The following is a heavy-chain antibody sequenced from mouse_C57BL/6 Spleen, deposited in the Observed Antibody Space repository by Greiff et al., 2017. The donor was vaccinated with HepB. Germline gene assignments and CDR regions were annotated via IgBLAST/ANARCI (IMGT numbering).Heavy chain of an antibody. D-gene: IGHD2-4*01. Sequence: QVQLQQSGAELVKPGASVKISCKASGYAFSSYWMNWVKQRPGKGLEWIGQIYTGDGDTNYNGKFKGKATLTADKSSSTAYMQLSSLTSEDSAVYFCARDDYGGKGNFAYWGQGTTLTVSS. V-gene: IGHV1-80*01. CDR1: GYAFSSYW. CDR3: ARDDYGGKGNFAY. J-gene: IGHJ2*01. CDR2: IYTGDGDT.